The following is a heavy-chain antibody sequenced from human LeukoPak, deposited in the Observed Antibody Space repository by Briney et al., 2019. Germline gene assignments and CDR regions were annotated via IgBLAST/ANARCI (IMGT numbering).Heavy chain of an antibody. CDR1: GFTFSSYS. CDR2: ISSSSSTI. CDR3: ARVLMVYAMADAFDI. D-gene: IGHD2-8*01. J-gene: IGHJ3*02. V-gene: IGHV3-48*04. Sequence: PGGSLRLSCAASGFTFSSYSMNWVRQAPGKGLEWVSYISSSSSTIYYADSVKGRFTISRDNAKNSLYLQMNSLRAEDTAVYYCARVLMVYAMADAFDIWGQGTMVTVSS.